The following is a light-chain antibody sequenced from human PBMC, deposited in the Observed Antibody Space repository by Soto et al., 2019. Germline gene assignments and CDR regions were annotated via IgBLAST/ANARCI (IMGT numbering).Light chain of an antibody. CDR2: GNS. CDR1: SSNIGAGYD. V-gene: IGLV1-40*01. CDR3: ISYTATNTRVL. J-gene: IGLJ2*01. Sequence: QSVLTQPPSVSGAPGQRVTISCTGSSSNIGAGYDVHWYQQLPGTAPKLLIYGNSNRPSGVPDRFSGSKSGTSASLAITGLQAEDEADYYCISYTATNTRVLFGAGTKLTVL.